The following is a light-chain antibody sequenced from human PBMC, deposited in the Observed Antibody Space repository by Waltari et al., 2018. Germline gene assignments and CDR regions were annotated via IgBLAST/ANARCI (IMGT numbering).Light chain of an antibody. J-gene: IGLJ3*02. CDR1: SNDVGGYNY. V-gene: IGLV2-14*03. CDR2: DVT. Sequence: QSALTQPASMSGSPGQSITLSCTGTSNDVGGYNYVTWFKQHPGNVPKILIYDVTKRPSVISNRFSGSRSSNTAFLTISALQADDEADYYFHSYTSTTTFVFGGGTKLTVL. CDR3: HSYTSTTTFV.